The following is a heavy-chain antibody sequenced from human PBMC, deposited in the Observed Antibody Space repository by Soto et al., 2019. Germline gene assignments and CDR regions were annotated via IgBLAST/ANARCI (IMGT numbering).Heavy chain of an antibody. CDR3: ARYSCSGGSCYRRYYYYGMDV. V-gene: IGHV3-33*01. Sequence: QVQLVESGGGVVQPGRSLRLSCAASGFTFSSYGMHWVRQAPGKGLEWVAVIWYDGSNKYYADSVKGRFTISRDNSKNTLYLQMNSLRAEDTAVYYCARYSCSGGSCYRRYYYYGMDVWGQGTTVTVSS. D-gene: IGHD2-15*01. CDR1: GFTFSSYG. CDR2: IWYDGSNK. J-gene: IGHJ6*02.